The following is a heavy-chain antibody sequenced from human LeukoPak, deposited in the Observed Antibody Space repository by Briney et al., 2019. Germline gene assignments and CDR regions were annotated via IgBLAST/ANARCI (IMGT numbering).Heavy chain of an antibody. J-gene: IGHJ3*02. Sequence: SETLSLTCTVSDGSISSSSYYWGWIRQPPGKGLEWIGSIYYSGSTYYNPSLKSRVTISVDTSKNQFSLKLSSVTAADTAVYYCARREYRIGAFDIWGQGTMVTVSS. CDR2: IYYSGST. D-gene: IGHD6-6*01. V-gene: IGHV4-39*01. CDR1: DGSISSSSYY. CDR3: ARREYRIGAFDI.